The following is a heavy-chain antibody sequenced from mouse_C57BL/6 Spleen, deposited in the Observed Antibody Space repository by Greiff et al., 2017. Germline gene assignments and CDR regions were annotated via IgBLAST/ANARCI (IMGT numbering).Heavy chain of an antibody. CDR1: GFTFSDYG. D-gene: IGHD2-5*01. CDR2: ISSGSSTI. J-gene: IGHJ1*03. CDR3: ANSNYPYWYFDV. V-gene: IGHV5-17*01. Sequence: EVKLVESGGGLVKPGGSLKLSCAASGFTFSDYGMHWVRQAPGKGLEWVAYISSGSSTIYYADTVKGRFTISRDNAKNTLFLQMTSLRSEDTAMYYCANSNYPYWYFDVWGTGTTVTVSS.